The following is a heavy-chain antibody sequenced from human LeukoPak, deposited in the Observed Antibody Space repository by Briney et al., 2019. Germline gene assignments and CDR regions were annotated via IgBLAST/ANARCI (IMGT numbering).Heavy chain of an antibody. V-gene: IGHV3-49*04. CDR3: TMDTAMVTYYYYGMDV. J-gene: IGHJ6*02. CDR1: GFTFGDYA. D-gene: IGHD5-18*01. Sequence: GGSLRLSCTASGFTFGDYAMSWVRQAPGKGLEWVGFIRSKAYGGTTEYAASVKGRFTISRDDSKSIAYLQVNSLKTEDTAVYYCTMDTAMVTYYYYGMDVWGQGTTVTVSS. CDR2: IRSKAYGGTT.